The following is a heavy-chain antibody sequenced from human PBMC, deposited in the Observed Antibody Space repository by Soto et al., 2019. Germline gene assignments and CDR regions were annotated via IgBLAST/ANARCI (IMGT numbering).Heavy chain of an antibody. CDR1: GFTFSNYG. D-gene: IGHD2-2*01. Sequence: QVQLVESGGGVVQPGRSLRLSCAGSGFTFSNYGMHWVRQAPGKGLEWVAVILFDGSQKYHADSVKGRFTISRDNFKNTLYLQMNSLRDEDTAIYYCARDDRYTTSWPIDYWGQGTLVTVST. CDR3: ARDDRYTTSWPIDY. J-gene: IGHJ4*02. V-gene: IGHV3-33*08. CDR2: ILFDGSQK.